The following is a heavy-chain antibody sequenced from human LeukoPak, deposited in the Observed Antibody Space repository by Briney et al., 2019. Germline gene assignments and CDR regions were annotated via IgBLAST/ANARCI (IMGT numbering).Heavy chain of an antibody. Sequence: GESLRLSCAASGLTFTTYWMSWVRQAPGKGLEWVANIKQDGTEKYYVDSVKGRFTISRDNAKNSLYLQMNSLRAEDTAVYYCAKDPDYGEMAYYFDYWGQGTLVTVSS. CDR2: IKQDGTEK. V-gene: IGHV3-7*01. J-gene: IGHJ4*02. CDR1: GLTFTTYW. CDR3: AKDPDYGEMAYYFDY. D-gene: IGHD4-17*01.